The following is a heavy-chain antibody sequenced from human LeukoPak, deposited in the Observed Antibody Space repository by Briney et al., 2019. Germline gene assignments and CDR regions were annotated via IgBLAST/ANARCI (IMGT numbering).Heavy chain of an antibody. J-gene: IGHJ5*02. D-gene: IGHD3-16*02. V-gene: IGHV1-69*01. CDR2: IIPIFGPA. Sequence: GASVKVSCKASGGTFSSYAISWVRQAPGQGLEWMGGIIPIFGPANYAQKFQGRVTITADESTSTAYMELSSLRSEDTAVYYCARVTVDDYVWGSYRYPRGWFDPWGQGTLVTVSS. CDR3: ARVTVDDYVWGSYRYPRGWFDP. CDR1: GGTFSSYA.